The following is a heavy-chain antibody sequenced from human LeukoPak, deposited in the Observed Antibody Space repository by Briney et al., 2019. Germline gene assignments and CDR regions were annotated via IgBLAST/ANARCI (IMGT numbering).Heavy chain of an antibody. CDR3: AKLSSRSSGGYFDY. CDR1: GFTFSSYA. CDR2: ISGSGGST. D-gene: IGHD3-22*01. Sequence: PGGSLRLSCAASGFTFSSYAMSWVRQAPGKGLEWVSAISGSGGSTYYADSVKGRFTISGDNSKNTLYLQMNSLRAEDTAVYYCAKLSSRSSGGYFDYWGQGTLVTVSS. V-gene: IGHV3-23*01. J-gene: IGHJ4*02.